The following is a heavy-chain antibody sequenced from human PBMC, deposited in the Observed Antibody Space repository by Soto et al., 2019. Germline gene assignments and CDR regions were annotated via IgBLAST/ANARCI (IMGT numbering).Heavy chain of an antibody. CDR1: GYTLTELS. CDR2: FDPEDGET. Sequence: GASVKVSCKVSGYTLTELSMHWVRQAPGKGLEWMGGFDPEDGETIYAQKFQGRVTMTEDTSTDTAYMELSSLRSEDTAVYYCATARGAYYDILTGYPGGYYYYGMDVWGQGTTVTVSS. V-gene: IGHV1-24*01. J-gene: IGHJ6*02. D-gene: IGHD3-9*01. CDR3: ATARGAYYDILTGYPGGYYYYGMDV.